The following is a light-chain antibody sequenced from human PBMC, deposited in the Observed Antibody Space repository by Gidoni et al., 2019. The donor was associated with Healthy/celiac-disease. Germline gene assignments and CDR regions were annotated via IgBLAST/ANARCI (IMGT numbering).Light chain of an antibody. CDR1: KLGDKY. CDR2: QDS. J-gene: IGLJ2*01. Sequence: SYELTQPPSVSVSPVQTASITCSGDKLGDKYACWYQQKPGQSPVLVIYQDSKRPSGIPERFSGSNSGNTATLTISGTQAMDEADYYCQAWDSSTAPFGGGTKLTVL. CDR3: QAWDSSTAP. V-gene: IGLV3-1*01.